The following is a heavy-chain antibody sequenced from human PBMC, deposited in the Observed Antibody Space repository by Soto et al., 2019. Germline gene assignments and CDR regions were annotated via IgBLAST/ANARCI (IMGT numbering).Heavy chain of an antibody. D-gene: IGHD4-17*01. J-gene: IGHJ6*03. V-gene: IGHV3-48*01. CDR3: AKDPDYGRYYYMDV. CDR1: GFTFSSYS. CDR2: ISSSSSTI. Sequence: GGSLRLSCAASGFTFSSYSMNWVRQAPGKGLEWVSYISSSSSTIYYADSVKGRFTISRDNSKNSLYLQMNSLRAEDTAVYYCAKDPDYGRYYYMDVWGKGATVTVSS.